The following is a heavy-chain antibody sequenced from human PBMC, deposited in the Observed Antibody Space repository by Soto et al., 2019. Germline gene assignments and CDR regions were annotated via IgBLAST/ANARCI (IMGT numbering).Heavy chain of an antibody. CDR1: GFTFSSYA. CDR2: ISVSGGST. J-gene: IGHJ4*02. Sequence: GGSLRLSCAASGFTFSSYAMIWVRQAPGKGLEWVSAISVSGGSTYYADSVKGRFTISRDNSKNTLYLQMNSLRAEDTAVYYCAKGGSSWYYFDYWGQGTLVTVSS. D-gene: IGHD6-13*01. V-gene: IGHV3-23*01. CDR3: AKGGSSWYYFDY.